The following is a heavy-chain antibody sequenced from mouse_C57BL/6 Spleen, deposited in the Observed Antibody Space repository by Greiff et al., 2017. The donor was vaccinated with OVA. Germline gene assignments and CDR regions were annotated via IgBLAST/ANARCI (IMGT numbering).Heavy chain of an antibody. V-gene: IGHV5-4*01. CDR2: ISDGGSYT. Sequence: EVKVVESGGGLVKPGGSLKLSCAASGFTFSSYAMSWVRQTPEKRLEWVATISDGGSYTYYPDNVKGRFTISRDNAKNNLYLQMSHLKSEDTAMYYCARETGKGLFDYWGQGTTLTVSS. CDR1: GFTFSSYA. D-gene: IGHD4-1*01. J-gene: IGHJ2*01. CDR3: ARETGKGLFDY.